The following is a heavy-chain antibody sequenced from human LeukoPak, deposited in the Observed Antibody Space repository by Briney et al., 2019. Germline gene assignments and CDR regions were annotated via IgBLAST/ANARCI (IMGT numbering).Heavy chain of an antibody. J-gene: IGHJ4*02. Sequence: GGSLRLSCAASGFTFSNYAMSWVRQAPGKGLEWVSAITGSGGSTYYADSVKGRFTISRDNSKNTLYLQMNSLRAEDTAVYYCARPWGYYGSGSYYSLGYWGQGTLVTVSS. V-gene: IGHV3-23*01. CDR2: ITGSGGST. CDR1: GFTFSNYA. CDR3: ARPWGYYGSGSYYSLGY. D-gene: IGHD3-10*01.